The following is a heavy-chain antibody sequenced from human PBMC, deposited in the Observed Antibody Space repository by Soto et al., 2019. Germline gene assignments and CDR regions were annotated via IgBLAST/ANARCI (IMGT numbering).Heavy chain of an antibody. J-gene: IGHJ4*02. CDR3: AHSLKADYGDYAPFDY. CDR2: IYWDDDK. CDR1: GFSLSTSGVG. V-gene: IGHV2-5*02. D-gene: IGHD4-17*01. Sequence: QITLKESGPTLVKPTQTLTLTCTFSGFSLSTSGVGVGWIRQPPGKALEWLALIYWDDDKRYSPSLKSRLTTTKDTYKNQGVLTMTNMDPVDTATYYCAHSLKADYGDYAPFDYWGQGTLVTVSS.